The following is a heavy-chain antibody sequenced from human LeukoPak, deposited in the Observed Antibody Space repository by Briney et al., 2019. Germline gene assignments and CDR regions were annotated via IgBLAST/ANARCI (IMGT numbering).Heavy chain of an antibody. J-gene: IGHJ4*02. CDR1: AFTFSNYW. CDR2: IKEDGSVI. V-gene: IGHV3-7*01. CDR3: ARDRDYSTFDY. Sequence: GGSLRLSCAASAFTFSNYWMSWVRQAPGKGLEWMANIKEDGSVINYVDSVKGRFTISRDNAKNSLYLQMNSLRVDDTAVYYCARDRDYSTFDYWGQGTLVTVSS. D-gene: IGHD2-15*01.